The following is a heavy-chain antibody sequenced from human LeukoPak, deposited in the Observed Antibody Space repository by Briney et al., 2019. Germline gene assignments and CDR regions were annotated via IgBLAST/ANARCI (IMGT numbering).Heavy chain of an antibody. V-gene: IGHV3-66*02. Sequence: GGSLRLSCAASGFTVSSNYMSWVRQAPGKGLEWVSVIYSGGSTYYADSVKSRFTISRDNSKNTLYLQMNSLRAEDTAGYYCARSPPRSITGMFAPYYFDYWGQGTLVTVSS. CDR1: GFTVSSNY. CDR2: IYSGGST. J-gene: IGHJ4*02. D-gene: IGHD1-20*01. CDR3: ARSPPRSITGMFAPYYFDY.